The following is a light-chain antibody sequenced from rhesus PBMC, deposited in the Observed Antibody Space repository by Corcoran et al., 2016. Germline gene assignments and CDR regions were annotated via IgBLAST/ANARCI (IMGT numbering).Light chain of an antibody. V-gene: IGKV1-21*01. CDR1: QGISSW. J-gene: IGKJ3*01. CDR2: AAS. Sequence: DIQMTQSPSSLSASVGDRVTITCQARQGISSWLAWYQQKPGKAPKLLIYAASSLQSGGPSMCSGSGSGIDFTLTSCSLQPEDFATYYCQQYNSAPFTFGPGTKLAIK. CDR3: QQYNSAPFT.